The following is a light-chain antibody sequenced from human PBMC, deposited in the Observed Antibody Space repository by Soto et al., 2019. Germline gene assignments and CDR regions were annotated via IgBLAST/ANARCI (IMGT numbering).Light chain of an antibody. CDR1: QSVSSSF. CDR2: RAS. CDR3: QLYESSPLT. J-gene: IGKJ4*01. Sequence: EIVLTQSPDTLSLSPGERATLSCRASQSVSSSFLAWYQQKPGQAPRLLIYRASSRATGIPDRFTGSGSGTDFTLTISRLEPEDFAVYYCQLYESSPLTFGGGAKVEIK. V-gene: IGKV3-20*01.